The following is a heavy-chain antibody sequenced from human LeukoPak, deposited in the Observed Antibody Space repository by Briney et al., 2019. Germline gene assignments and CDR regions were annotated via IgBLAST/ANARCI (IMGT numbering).Heavy chain of an antibody. CDR1: GFTFDDYA. D-gene: IGHD6-13*01. CDR2: ISWNSGSI. Sequence: GRSLRLSCAASGFTFDDYAMHWVRQAPGKGLEWVSGISWNSGSIGYADSVKGRFTISRDSAKNSLYLQMNSLRAEDTAVYYCARGIAAPPGYFDYWGQGTLVTVSS. CDR3: ARGIAAPPGYFDY. J-gene: IGHJ4*02. V-gene: IGHV3-9*01.